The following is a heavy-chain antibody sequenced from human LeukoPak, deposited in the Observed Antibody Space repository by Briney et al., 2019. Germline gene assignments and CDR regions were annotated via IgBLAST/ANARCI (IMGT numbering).Heavy chain of an antibody. CDR1: GFTFSSYG. CDR3: AKSGYHGSSGYN. V-gene: IGHV3-30*18. Sequence: PGGSLRLSCAASGFTFSSYGTHWVRQAPGKGLEWVAVMSYDGSNKYYADSVKGRFTISRDNSKNTLYLQMNSLRAEDTAVYYCAKSGYHGSSGYNWGQGTLVTVSS. J-gene: IGHJ4*02. D-gene: IGHD3-22*01. CDR2: MSYDGSNK.